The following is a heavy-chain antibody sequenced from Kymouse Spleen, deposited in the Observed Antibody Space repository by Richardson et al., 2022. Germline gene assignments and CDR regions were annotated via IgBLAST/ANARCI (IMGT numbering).Heavy chain of an antibody. D-gene: IGHD3-10*01. CDR3: AKENYGSGSYYNVYFDY. J-gene: IGHJ4*02. CDR1: GFTFSSYA. CDR2: ISGSGGST. Sequence: EVQLVESGGGLVQPGGSLRLSCAASGFTFSSYAMSWVRQAPGKGLEWVSAISGSGGSTYYADSVKGRFTISRDNSKNTLYLQMNSLRAEDTAVYYCAKENYGSGSYYNVYFDYWGQGTLVTVSS. V-gene: IGHV3-23*04.